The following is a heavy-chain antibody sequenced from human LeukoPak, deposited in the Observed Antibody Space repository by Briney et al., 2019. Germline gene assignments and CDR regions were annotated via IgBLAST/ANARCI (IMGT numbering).Heavy chain of an antibody. CDR1: GGSFSGYY. D-gene: IGHD1-1*01. V-gene: IGHV4-34*01. CDR3: ARGRTQLQLRGYYYGMDV. Sequence: SETLSLTCAVYGGSFSGYYWSWIRQPPGKGLEWIGEINHSGSTNYSPSLKSRVTISVDTSKNQFSLKLSSVTAADTAVYFCARGRTQLQLRGYYYGMDVWGQGTTVTVSS. J-gene: IGHJ6*02. CDR2: INHSGST.